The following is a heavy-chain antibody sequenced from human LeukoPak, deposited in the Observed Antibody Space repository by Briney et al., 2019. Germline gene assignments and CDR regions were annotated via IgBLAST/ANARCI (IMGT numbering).Heavy chain of an antibody. CDR3: AKGGSPVFYGSGRFDY. J-gene: IGHJ4*02. CDR2: IAGSGTNT. D-gene: IGHD3-10*01. Sequence: GGSLRLSCAASGFTFSNYGMSWVRQAPGRGLEWVSTIAGSGTNTDYADSVKGRFTISRDNSKNTLYLQMNSLRGDDTAVYYCAKGGSPVFYGSGRFDYWGQGTLVTVSS. V-gene: IGHV3-23*01. CDR1: GFTFSNYG.